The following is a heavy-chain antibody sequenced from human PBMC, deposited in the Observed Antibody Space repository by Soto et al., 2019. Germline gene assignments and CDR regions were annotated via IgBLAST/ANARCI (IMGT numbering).Heavy chain of an antibody. Sequence: GGSLRLSCAASGFNFSFYSMNWVRQVPGKGLEWVSYISSTISTIYYADSAKGRFTISRDNAKTSLYLQMNSLRAEDTAVYYCARVPIAADEHFDYWGQGTLVTVSS. CDR2: ISSTISTI. CDR1: GFNFSFYS. J-gene: IGHJ4*02. CDR3: ARVPIAADEHFDY. V-gene: IGHV3-48*01. D-gene: IGHD6-13*01.